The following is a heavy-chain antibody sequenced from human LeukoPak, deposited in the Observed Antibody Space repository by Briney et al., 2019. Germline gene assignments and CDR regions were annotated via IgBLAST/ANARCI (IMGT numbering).Heavy chain of an antibody. Sequence: PGGSLRLSCAASGFTFSSYAMCWGRQAPGKGLEWVSAISGSGGSTYYADSVKGRFTISRDNSKNTLYLQMNSLRAEDTAVYYCAKVMSDGSYGYWGQGTLVTVSS. CDR2: ISGSGGST. CDR3: AKVMSDGSYGY. J-gene: IGHJ4*02. CDR1: GFTFSSYA. D-gene: IGHD1-26*01. V-gene: IGHV3-23*01.